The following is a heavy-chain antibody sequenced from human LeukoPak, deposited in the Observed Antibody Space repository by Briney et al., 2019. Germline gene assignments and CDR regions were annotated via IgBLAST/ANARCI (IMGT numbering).Heavy chain of an antibody. CDR3: ARDGSSGPTRY. V-gene: IGHV4-39*07. CDR2: IYYSGST. Sequence: SETLSLTCTVSGGSISSSSYYWGWIRQPPGKGLEWIGSIYYSGSTYYNPSLKSRVTISVDTSKNQFSLKLSSVTAADTAAYYCARDGSSGPTRYWGQGTLVTVSS. D-gene: IGHD6-19*01. J-gene: IGHJ4*02. CDR1: GGSISSSSYY.